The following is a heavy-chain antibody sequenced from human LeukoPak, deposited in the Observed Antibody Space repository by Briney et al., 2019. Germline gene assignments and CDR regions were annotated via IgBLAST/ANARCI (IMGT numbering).Heavy chain of an antibody. Sequence: KPSETLSLTCTVSGGSISSYYWSWIRQPPGKGLEWIGYIYYSGSTNYNPSLKSRVTISVDTSKNQFSLKLSSVTAADTAVYYCARGGRIAAARSFDYWGQGTLVTVSS. CDR3: ARGGRIAAARSFDY. CDR1: GGSISSYY. D-gene: IGHD6-13*01. CDR2: IYYSGST. V-gene: IGHV4-59*01. J-gene: IGHJ4*02.